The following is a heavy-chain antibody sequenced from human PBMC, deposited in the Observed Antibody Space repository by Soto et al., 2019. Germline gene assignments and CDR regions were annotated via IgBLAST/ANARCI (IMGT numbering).Heavy chain of an antibody. CDR3: ARDGRYKTPYDGFDT. CDR1: GINFSDHF. J-gene: IGHJ3*02. CDR2: ISGSGTTI. V-gene: IGHV3-11*01. D-gene: IGHD1-26*01. Sequence: QAQVVESGGGLVKPGGSLRLSCATSGINFSDHFMAWIRLSPGKGLEWIAYISGSGTTIYYADSVRGRFTISRDNANDSLYLQMNSLRAEDTAVYCCARDGRYKTPYDGFDTWGQGTMVTVSS.